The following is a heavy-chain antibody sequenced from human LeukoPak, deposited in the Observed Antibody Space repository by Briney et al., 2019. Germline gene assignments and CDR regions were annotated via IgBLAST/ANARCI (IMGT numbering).Heavy chain of an antibody. CDR2: ISGSGGST. Sequence: GGSLRLSGAASGFTFSSYAMSWVRQAPGKGLEWVSAISGSGGSTYYAASVKGRFTISRDNSKNTLYLQMNSLRAEDTAVYYCAKGLSGIQLWCLDYWGQGTLVTVSS. D-gene: IGHD5-18*01. J-gene: IGHJ4*02. CDR3: AKGLSGIQLWCLDY. CDR1: GFTFSSYA. V-gene: IGHV3-23*01.